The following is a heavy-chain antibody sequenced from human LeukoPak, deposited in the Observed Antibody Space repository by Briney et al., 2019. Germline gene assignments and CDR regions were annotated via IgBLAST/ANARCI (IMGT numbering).Heavy chain of an antibody. V-gene: IGHV3-74*01. J-gene: IGHJ6*02. CDR2: INSDGSST. CDR3: ARGTGGNYYYGMDV. Sequence: GGSLRPSCAASGFTFSSYGMHWVRQAPGKGLVWVSRINSDGSSTSYADSVKGRFTISRDNSKNTLYLQMNSLRAEDTAVYYCARGTGGNYYYGMDVWGQGTTVTVSS. CDR1: GFTFSSYG. D-gene: IGHD2-8*02.